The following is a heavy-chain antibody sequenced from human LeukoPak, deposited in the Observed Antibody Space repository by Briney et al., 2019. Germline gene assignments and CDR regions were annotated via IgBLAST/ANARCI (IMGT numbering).Heavy chain of an antibody. Sequence: GGSLRLSCAASGFTVSSNCISWVRQAPGKGLEWVSVIYSGGSTYYADSVKGRFTISRDNSKNTLNLQMNSLRAEDTAVYYCARGPTMYGMDVWGQGTTVTVSS. CDR1: GFTVSSNC. CDR2: IYSGGST. V-gene: IGHV3-53*01. CDR3: ARGPTMYGMDV. J-gene: IGHJ6*02.